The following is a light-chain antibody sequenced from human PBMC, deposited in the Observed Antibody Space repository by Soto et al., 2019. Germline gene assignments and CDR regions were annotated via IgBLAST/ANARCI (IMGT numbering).Light chain of an antibody. Sequence: QSVLTQRRSVSGSPGQSVTISCTGTSSNVGAHDYVSWYQQHPGKAPKLIISALYSRPSGVPYRFSASKSVNTASLTISGLQAEDEAHYYCCSYAGAYTYVFGNGTKVTVL. CDR2: ALY. J-gene: IGLJ1*01. V-gene: IGLV2-11*01. CDR1: SSNVGAHDY. CDR3: CSYAGAYTYV.